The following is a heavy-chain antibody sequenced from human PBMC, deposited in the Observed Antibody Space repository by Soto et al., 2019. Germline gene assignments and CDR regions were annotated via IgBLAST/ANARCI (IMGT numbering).Heavy chain of an antibody. CDR2: ISSNGGST. CDR1: GFTFGSYA. D-gene: IGHD5-12*01. V-gene: IGHV3-64D*06. Sequence: EVQLVESGGGLVQPGGSLRLSCSASGFTFGSYAMHWVRQAPGKGLEYVSAISSNGGSTYYADSVKGRFTISRDNSKNTLYLQMSSLRAEDTAVYYCVKWVPQWLQDIVAAYGMDVWGQGTTVTVSS. J-gene: IGHJ6*02. CDR3: VKWVPQWLQDIVAAYGMDV.